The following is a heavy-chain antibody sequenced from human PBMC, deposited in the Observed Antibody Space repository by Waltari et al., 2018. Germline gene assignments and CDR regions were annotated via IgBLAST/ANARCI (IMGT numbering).Heavy chain of an antibody. CDR1: GGSISSGGYY. J-gene: IGHJ4*02. D-gene: IGHD3-16*01. Sequence: QVQLQESGPGLVRPSQTLSLTCTVSGGSISSGGYYWSWIRQHPGKGLEWIGYIYYSGSTYYSPSRKSLVTISVDTSKNQFSLKLSSVTAADTAVYYCARGITGGPREGDYFDYWGQGTLVTVSS. CDR2: IYYSGST. V-gene: IGHV4-31*01. CDR3: ARGITGGPREGDYFDY.